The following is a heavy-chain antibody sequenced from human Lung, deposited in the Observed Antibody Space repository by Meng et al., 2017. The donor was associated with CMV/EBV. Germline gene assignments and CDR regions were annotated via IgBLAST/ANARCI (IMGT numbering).Heavy chain of an antibody. CDR2: ISSSSRTA. D-gene: IGHD1-26*01. CDR1: GFTFSSYS. J-gene: IGHJ4*02. V-gene: IGHV3-48*01. Sequence: GGSXRLXCAASGFTFSSYSMNWVRQAPGKGLEWLSYISSSSRTADYADSVKGRLTISRDNVNKSLYLQINSLRAEDTAVYYCARDYVGASGLDYWGQGTLVTVSS. CDR3: ARDYVGASGLDY.